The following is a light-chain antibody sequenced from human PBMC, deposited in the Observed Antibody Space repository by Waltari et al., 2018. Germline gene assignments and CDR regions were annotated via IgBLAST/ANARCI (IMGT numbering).Light chain of an antibody. CDR1: QSISDY. J-gene: IGKJ1*01. V-gene: IGKV1-39*01. CDR3: QQSYSSPWT. CDR2: TAS. Sequence: IQMTQSPPALSASVGDRVAITCRASQSISDYSHWYQQKPGKAPRVLIYTASSLQRGVPTRFSGSGSGTEFTLTISTLQPEDAATYYCQQSYSSPWTFGQGTKVEIK.